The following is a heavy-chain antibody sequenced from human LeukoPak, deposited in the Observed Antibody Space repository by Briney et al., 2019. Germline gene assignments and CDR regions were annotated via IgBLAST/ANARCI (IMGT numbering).Heavy chain of an antibody. D-gene: IGHD5-12*01. CDR3: ARDGYGHIDY. V-gene: IGHV4-59*01. Sequence: SETLSLTCTVSGGSISSYYWSWIRQPPGKGRVWIGYIYYSWSTNYNPSLTSLVTISVDTSKNHFFLKLSSVTAADTAVYYCARDGYGHIDYWGQGTLVTVSS. CDR1: GGSISSYY. CDR2: IYYSWST. J-gene: IGHJ4*02.